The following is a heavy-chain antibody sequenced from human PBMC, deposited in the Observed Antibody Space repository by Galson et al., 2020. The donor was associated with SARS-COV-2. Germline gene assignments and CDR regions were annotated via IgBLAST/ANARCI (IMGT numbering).Heavy chain of an antibody. CDR3: AREGPDYTSPYFDH. CDR1: GFIFNNFA. V-gene: IGHV3-30*04. J-gene: IGHJ4*01. CDR2: VSHDASTA. D-gene: IGHD2-2*02. Sequence: TGGSLRLSCEASGFIFNNFAMHWVRQPPGKGLEWLAIVSHDASTAYGDSVKGRFTISRENSKSTVFLQLNNLRPEDTAVYFCAREGPDYTSPYFDHWGQGTLVIVSS.